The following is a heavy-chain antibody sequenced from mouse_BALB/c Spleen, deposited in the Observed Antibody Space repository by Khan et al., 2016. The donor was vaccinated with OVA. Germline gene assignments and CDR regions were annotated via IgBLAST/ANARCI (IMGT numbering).Heavy chain of an antibody. CDR3: VRDGAYHRNDGWFAY. D-gene: IGHD2-14*01. J-gene: IGHJ3*01. V-gene: IGHV1-4*01. CDR1: GYTFTSYT. Sequence: VQLKESGAELARPGASVKMSCKASGYTFTSYTIHWIKLRPGQGPEWIGFINPSNGYTNYNQKFKDKATLTADKSSTTVYMQLSSLTSDDSAVYNCVRDGAYHRNDGWFAYWGQGTLVTVSA. CDR2: INPSNGYT.